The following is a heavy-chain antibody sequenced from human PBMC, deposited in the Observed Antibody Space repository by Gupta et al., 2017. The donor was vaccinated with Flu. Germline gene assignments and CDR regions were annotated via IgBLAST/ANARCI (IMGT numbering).Heavy chain of an antibody. CDR1: G. D-gene: IGHD1-1*01. V-gene: IGHV1-69*05. Sequence: GMSWVRLTPGKGLEWMAGIWFDGGTTNYAESFRGRVTITRDNSTNTAFMEMNSLRAEDTAVYYCAATVEVNNYYYGMDVWGQGTTVTVSS. CDR3: AATVEVNNYYYGMDV. CDR2: IWFDGGTT. J-gene: IGHJ6*02.